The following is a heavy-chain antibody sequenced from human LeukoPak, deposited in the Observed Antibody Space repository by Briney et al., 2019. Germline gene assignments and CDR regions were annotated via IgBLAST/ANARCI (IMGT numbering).Heavy chain of an antibody. Sequence: SETLSLTCTVSGYSISSGYYWGWIRQPPGRGLEWIGGIYHSGSTYYNPSLKSRVTISVDTSKNQFSLKLSSVTAADTVVYYCARGSGYFDWFDPWGQGTLVTVSS. J-gene: IGHJ5*02. CDR2: IYHSGST. CDR1: GYSISSGYY. D-gene: IGHD3-9*01. V-gene: IGHV4-38-2*02. CDR3: ARGSGYFDWFDP.